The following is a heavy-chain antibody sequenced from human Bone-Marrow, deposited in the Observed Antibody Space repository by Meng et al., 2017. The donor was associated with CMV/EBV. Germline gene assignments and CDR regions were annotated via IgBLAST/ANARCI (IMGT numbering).Heavy chain of an antibody. V-gene: IGHV1-2*02. Sequence: ASVKVSCKASGYTFTGYYMHWVRQAPGQGLEWMGWINPNSGGTNYAQKFQGRVTMTRDTFISTAYMELSRLRSDDTAVYYCASRYCSSTSCSRDAFDIWGQGTMVTVSS. CDR3: ASRYCSSTSCSRDAFDI. CDR2: INPNSGGT. CDR1: GYTFTGYY. D-gene: IGHD2-2*01. J-gene: IGHJ3*02.